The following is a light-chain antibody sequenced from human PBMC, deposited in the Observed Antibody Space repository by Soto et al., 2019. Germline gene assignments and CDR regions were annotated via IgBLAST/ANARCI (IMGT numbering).Light chain of an antibody. CDR3: ASFSRTNSMV. J-gene: IGLJ2*01. CDR2: DVT. CDR1: SSDIGGYNY. Sequence: QSVLTQPASVSGSPGQSITISCTGTSSDIGGYNYVSWYQQHPGKAPKLMIYDVTHRPSGVSNRFSGSKSGNTASLTISGLQAEDEADYYCASFSRTNSMVFGGGTKVTVL. V-gene: IGLV2-14*03.